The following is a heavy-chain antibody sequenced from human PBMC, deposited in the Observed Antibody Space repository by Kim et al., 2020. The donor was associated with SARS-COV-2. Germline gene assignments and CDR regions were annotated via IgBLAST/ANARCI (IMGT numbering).Heavy chain of an antibody. Sequence: ASVKVSCKASGYTFTSYDINWVRQATGQGLEWMGWMNPNSGNTGYAQKFQGRVTMTRNTSISTAYMELSSLRSEDTAVYYCARGTLVATIFNYYYGMDVWGPETTVTVSS. V-gene: IGHV1-8*01. CDR3: ARGTLVATIFNYYYGMDV. D-gene: IGHD5-12*01. CDR2: MNPNSGNT. CDR1: GYTFTSYD. J-gene: IGHJ6*02.